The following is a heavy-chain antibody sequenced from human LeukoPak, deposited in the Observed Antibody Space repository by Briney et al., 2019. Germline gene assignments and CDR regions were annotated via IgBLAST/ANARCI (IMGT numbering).Heavy chain of an antibody. D-gene: IGHD2-8*02. CDR1: GGSISIYY. J-gene: IGHJ3*02. Sequence: SETLSLTCTVSGGSISIYYWSWIRQPPGKGLEWIGYIYYSGSTNYNPSLKSRVTISVDTSKNQFSLKLSSVTAADTAVYYCARYLGGVDAFDIWGQGTMATVSS. CDR3: ARYLGGVDAFDI. V-gene: IGHV4-59*01. CDR2: IYYSGST.